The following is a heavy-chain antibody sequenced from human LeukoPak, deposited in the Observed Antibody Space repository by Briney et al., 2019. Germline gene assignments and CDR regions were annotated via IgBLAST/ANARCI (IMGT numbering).Heavy chain of an antibody. J-gene: IGHJ4*02. CDR1: GGTFSSYA. CDR3: ARGGVGATTVSYFDY. D-gene: IGHD1-26*01. Sequence: GASVKVSCKASGGTFSSYAISWVRQAPGQGLEWMGGIIPIFGTANYAQKLQGRVTITTDESTSTAYMELSSLRSEDTAVYYCARGGVGATTVSYFDYWGQGTLVTVSS. CDR2: IIPIFGTA. V-gene: IGHV1-69*05.